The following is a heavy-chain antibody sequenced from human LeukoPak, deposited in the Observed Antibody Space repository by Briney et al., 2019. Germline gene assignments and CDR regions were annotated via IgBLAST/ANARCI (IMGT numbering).Heavy chain of an antibody. CDR3: ARGTLTTVTDS. J-gene: IGHJ4*02. CDR2: IYVRGNT. D-gene: IGHD4-17*01. Sequence: NPSETLSLTCAISGGPISSSNWWTWVRQPPGKGLEWIGEIYVRGNTNYNPSLESRVTISVDESQTRLSLRLESVTAADTAVYYCARGTLTTVTDSWGPGTLVTVSS. CDR1: GGPISSSNW. V-gene: IGHV4-4*02.